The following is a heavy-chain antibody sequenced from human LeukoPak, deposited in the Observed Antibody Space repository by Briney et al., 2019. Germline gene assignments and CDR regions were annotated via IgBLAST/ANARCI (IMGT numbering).Heavy chain of an antibody. CDR3: ARDRSTQQPDY. J-gene: IGHJ4*02. Sequence: GGSLRLSCAASGFTFSSYSMNWVRQAPGKGLEWVSSISSSSSYIYYADSVKGRFTISRDNAKNSLYLQMNSLRAEDTAVYYCARDRSTQQPDYWGQGTLVTASS. CDR2: ISSSSSYI. V-gene: IGHV3-21*01. CDR1: GFTFSSYS. D-gene: IGHD6-13*01.